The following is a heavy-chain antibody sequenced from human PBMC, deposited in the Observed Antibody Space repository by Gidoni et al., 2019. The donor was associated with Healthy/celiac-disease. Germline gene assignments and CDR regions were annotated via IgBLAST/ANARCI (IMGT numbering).Heavy chain of an antibody. J-gene: IGHJ6*03. Sequence: QVQLQQWGAGLLKPSETLSLTCAVYGGSFSGYYWSWIRQPPGKGLEWIGEINHSGSTNYNPSLKSRVTISVDTSKNQFSLKLSSVTAADTAVYYCARGSGWDPHYYYYYMDVWGKGTTVTVSS. CDR1: GGSFSGYY. D-gene: IGHD6-19*01. CDR2: INHSGST. V-gene: IGHV4-34*01. CDR3: ARGSGWDPHYYYYYMDV.